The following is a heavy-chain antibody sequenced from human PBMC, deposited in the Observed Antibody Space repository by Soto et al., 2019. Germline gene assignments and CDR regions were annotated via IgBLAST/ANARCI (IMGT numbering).Heavy chain of an antibody. CDR1: GDSVSAHGAA. CDR2: TYYRSKWDY. CDR3: VRQPPASLALSGMDV. V-gene: IGHV6-1*01. J-gene: IGHJ6*02. Sequence: SQSLSLNCAISGDSVSAHGAAWNWIGQSPSRGLECLGSTYYRSKWDYYYAESVKSRMTITPDTSNNHFSLQLNSVTPEDKAVYYCVRQPPASLALSGMDVWGQANTVTVXS.